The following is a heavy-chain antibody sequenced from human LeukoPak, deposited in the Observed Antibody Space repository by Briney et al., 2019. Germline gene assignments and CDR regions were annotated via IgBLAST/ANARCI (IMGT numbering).Heavy chain of an antibody. V-gene: IGHV3-13*01. CDR1: GFTFSSYA. Sequence: GGSLRLSCAASGFTFSSYAMSWVRQAPGKWMEWVSGIGKADVTYYAGSVKGRFTISRENAKSSLYLQMNSLRAGDTAVYYCARGALGFDYWGQGTLVTVSS. J-gene: IGHJ4*02. CDR3: ARGALGFDY. CDR2: IGKADVT.